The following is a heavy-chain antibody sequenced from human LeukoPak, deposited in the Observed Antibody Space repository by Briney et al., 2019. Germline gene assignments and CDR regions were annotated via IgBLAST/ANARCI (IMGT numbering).Heavy chain of an antibody. CDR1: GFTFTNYA. D-gene: IGHD4-17*01. V-gene: IGHV3-23*01. CDR3: AKDRSELGDFYFDY. Sequence: GGSLRLSCAPSGFTFTNYAMSWVRQAPGKGLEWVSSITGSGDSAYYADSVKGRFTFSRDNSKNTLSLQMNSLREEDTAVYYCAKDRSELGDFYFDYWGQGILVTVSS. CDR2: ITGSGDSA. J-gene: IGHJ4*02.